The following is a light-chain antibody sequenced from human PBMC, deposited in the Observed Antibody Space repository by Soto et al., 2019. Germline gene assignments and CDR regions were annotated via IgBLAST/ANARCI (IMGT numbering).Light chain of an antibody. CDR3: QQYNDWPSLT. CDR1: QDIGNN. Sequence: EVVMTQSPATLSVSPGERVTLSCRASQDIGNNLAWYQQKPGQSPRLLIYGASTWATGLPARFSGSGSGTEFTLTISSLQSEDFAVYYCQQYNDWPSLTFGGGTKVEIK. J-gene: IGKJ4*01. V-gene: IGKV3-15*01. CDR2: GAS.